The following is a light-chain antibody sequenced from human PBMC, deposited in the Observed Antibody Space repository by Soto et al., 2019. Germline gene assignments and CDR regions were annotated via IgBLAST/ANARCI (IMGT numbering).Light chain of an antibody. CDR2: GSS. V-gene: IGKV1-5*01. J-gene: IGKJ1*01. CDR1: QSISSW. Sequence: DIPMTQSPSTLSASVGDIVTITCRASQSISSWLAWYQQKPGEAPKILIYGSSSLLSGVPSRFSGTRSGTDFTLTISSLQPEDFATYYCQQANSYPWTFGQGTKVDIK. CDR3: QQANSYPWT.